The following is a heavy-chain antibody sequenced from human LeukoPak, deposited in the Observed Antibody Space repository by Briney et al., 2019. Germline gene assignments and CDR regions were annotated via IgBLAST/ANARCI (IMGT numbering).Heavy chain of an antibody. CDR2: IYSGGST. Sequence: GGSLRLSCAASGFAVTTNYMIWVRQPPGKGLDWLSFIYSGGSTYYADSVKGRFTVSRDNSTNTLYLEMNSLRAEDTAVYYCATLNFYDSSGYETEPFDIWGQGTMVTVSS. CDR1: GFAVTTNY. D-gene: IGHD3-22*01. V-gene: IGHV3-53*01. CDR3: ATLNFYDSSGYETEPFDI. J-gene: IGHJ3*02.